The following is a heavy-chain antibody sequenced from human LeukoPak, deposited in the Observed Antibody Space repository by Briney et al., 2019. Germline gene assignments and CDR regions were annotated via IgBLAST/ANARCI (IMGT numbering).Heavy chain of an antibody. CDR1: GFSFSNFW. CDR2: IHPEGNEK. Sequence: GGSLRLSCAVSGFSFSNFWMSWVRQAPGRGLEWVANIHPEGNEKYHVESVKGRFTISRDNTKSLLFLQMNGLRVEDTAVYYCARGDDSSGDHWGQGTLVTVSS. V-gene: IGHV3-7*04. J-gene: IGHJ4*02. D-gene: IGHD1-1*01. CDR3: ARGDDSSGDH.